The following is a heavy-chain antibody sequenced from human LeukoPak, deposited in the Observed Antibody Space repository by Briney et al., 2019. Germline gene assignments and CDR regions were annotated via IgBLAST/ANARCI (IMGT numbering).Heavy chain of an antibody. J-gene: IGHJ5*02. D-gene: IGHD3-10*01. V-gene: IGHV4-39*01. CDR1: GGSISSAGYY. CDR3: ARHGRGEAADSGLDP. Sequence: SETLSLTCTVSGGSISSAGYYWDWIRQPPGKGLEWIGDISYSGSPNYNPSLRSRATISLDTSKNQVSLKLSSISAADTAVYYCARHGRGEAADSGLDPWGQGTLVTVSS. CDR2: ISYSGSP.